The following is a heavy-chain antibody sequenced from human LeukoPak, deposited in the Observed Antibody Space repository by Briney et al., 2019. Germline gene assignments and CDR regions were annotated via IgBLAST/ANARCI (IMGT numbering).Heavy chain of an antibody. D-gene: IGHD3-10*01. V-gene: IGHV3-23*01. CDR3: ARESYGSGSYYTDN. CDR2: ISSSGGST. CDR1: GFTFTNYA. J-gene: IGHJ4*02. Sequence: GGSLRLSCAASGFTFTNYAMRWVRQITGKGLEWVAGISSSGGSTFYADSVKGRFTISRDNSKNTLYLQMNSLRAEDTAVYYCARESYGSGSYYTDNWGQGTLVTVSS.